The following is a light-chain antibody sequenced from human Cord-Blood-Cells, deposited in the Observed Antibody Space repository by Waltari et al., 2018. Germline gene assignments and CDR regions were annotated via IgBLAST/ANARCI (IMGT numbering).Light chain of an antibody. CDR3: QQYDNLPIT. V-gene: IGKV1-33*01. Sequence: DTQMTQSPSSLSASVGDRATITCQASQDISNSSNWYQQKPGKAPKLLIYDASNLETEVPTMFIGSGSGTDFTFTISSLQPEDIATYYCQQYDNLPITFGQGTRLEIK. J-gene: IGKJ5*01. CDR2: DAS. CDR1: QDISNS.